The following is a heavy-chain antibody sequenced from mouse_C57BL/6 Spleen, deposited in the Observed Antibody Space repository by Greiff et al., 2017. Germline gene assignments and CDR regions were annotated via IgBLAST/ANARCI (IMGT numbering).Heavy chain of an antibody. V-gene: IGHV1-62-2*01. J-gene: IGHJ4*01. Sequence: VQLQQSGAELVKPGASVKLSCKASGYTFTEYTIHWVKQRSGQGLEWIGWFYPGSGSKKYNEKFKDKATLTADKSSSTDYMELSRLTSEDSAVYFCGRQDGYYPHYYAMDYWGQGTSVTVSS. CDR1: GYTFTEYT. CDR2: FYPGSGSK. CDR3: GRQDGYYPHYYAMDY. D-gene: IGHD2-3*01.